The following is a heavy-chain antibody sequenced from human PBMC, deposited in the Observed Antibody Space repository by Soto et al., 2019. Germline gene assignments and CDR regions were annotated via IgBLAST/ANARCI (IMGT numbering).Heavy chain of an antibody. CDR2: AYHTGET. V-gene: IGHV4-4*02. CDR3: AREIETAGGNNYFDP. J-gene: IGHJ5*02. Sequence: SETLSLTCAVSGGTVASSNFWSFCRQSPGRGLEWIGNAYHTGETNFKPSLQSRVTFSVDNSKNQFSLKLTCVTSADTAVYFCAREIETAGGNNYFDPWGPGTMVTVSS. D-gene: IGHD2-21*02. CDR1: GGTVASSNF.